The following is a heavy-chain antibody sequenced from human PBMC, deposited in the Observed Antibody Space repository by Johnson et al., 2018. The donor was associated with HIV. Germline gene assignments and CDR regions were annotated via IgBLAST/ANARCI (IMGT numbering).Heavy chain of an antibody. D-gene: IGHD6-6*01. V-gene: IGHV3-30*14. Sequence: QLVESGGGLVQPGGSLRLSCAASGFTLSTYAMHWVRQAPGKGLEWVAVIPYDGSNKYYAASVKGRFTISRDNSKTTLYLQMNSLRAEETAVYYCTKGRIISSRLGAFDIWGQGTMVTVSS. CDR3: TKGRIISSRLGAFDI. CDR1: GFTLSTYA. J-gene: IGHJ3*02. CDR2: IPYDGSNK.